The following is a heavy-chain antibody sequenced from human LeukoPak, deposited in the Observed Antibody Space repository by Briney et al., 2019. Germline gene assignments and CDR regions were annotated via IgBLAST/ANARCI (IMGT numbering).Heavy chain of an antibody. J-gene: IGHJ5*02. CDR3: ARIDYDSSGYYFPFDP. Sequence: SGPVLVKPTETLTLTCTVSGFSLSNARMGVSWIRQPPGKALEWLAHIFSNDEKSYSTSLKSRLTISKDTSKSQVHLTMTNMDPVDTATYYCARIDYDSSGYYFPFDPWGQGTLVTVSS. CDR2: IFSNDEK. CDR1: GFSLSNARMG. D-gene: IGHD3-22*01. V-gene: IGHV2-26*01.